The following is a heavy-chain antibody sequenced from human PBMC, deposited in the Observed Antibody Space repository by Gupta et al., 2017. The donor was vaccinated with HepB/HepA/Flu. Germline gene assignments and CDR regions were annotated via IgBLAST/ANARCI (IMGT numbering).Heavy chain of an antibody. V-gene: IGHV4-39*01. CDR3: ARQAGTAMFYYYFYYMDV. Sequence: QLQLQESGPGLVKPSETLSLTCTVPSGSVRPHLYYWAWFRQPPGKGLEWIGSIYYSGTTSYNPSLKSRVTISVDTSKNQFSLRLTSVTAADTAVYYCARQAGTAMFYYYFYYMDVWGKGTSVTVSS. D-gene: IGHD5-18*01. CDR1: SGSVRPHLYY. J-gene: IGHJ6*03. CDR2: IYYSGTT.